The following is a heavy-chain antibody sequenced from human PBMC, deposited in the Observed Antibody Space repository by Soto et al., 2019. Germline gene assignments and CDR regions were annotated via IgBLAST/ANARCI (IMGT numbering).Heavy chain of an antibody. CDR2: IYYSGST. J-gene: IGHJ4*02. D-gene: IGHD3-10*01. CDR1: GGSISSSSYY. V-gene: IGHV4-39*01. CDR3: ARRPLSDGSGSYYYY. Sequence: QLQLQESGPGLVKPSETLSLTCTVSGGSISSSSYYWGWIRQPPGKGLEWIGSIYYSGSTYYNPSLKSRVTISVDTSKNQFSLKLSSVTAADTAVYYCARRPLSDGSGSYYYYWGQGTLVTVSS.